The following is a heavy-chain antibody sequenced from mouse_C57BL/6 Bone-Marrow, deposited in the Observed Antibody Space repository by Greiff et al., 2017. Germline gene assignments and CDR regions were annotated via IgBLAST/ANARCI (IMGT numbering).Heavy chain of an antibody. J-gene: IGHJ2*01. CDR1: GYTFTSYG. D-gene: IGHD1-1*01. CDR3: AHLLIRSYFDY. V-gene: IGHV1-81*01. CDR2: IYPRSGNT. Sequence: LVESGAELARPGASVKLSCKASGYTFTSYGISWVKQRTGPGLEWIGAIYPRSGNTYYNEKFKGKATLTADKSASTAYMELRSLTSDNSAVYFCAHLLIRSYFDYWGQGTTLTVSS.